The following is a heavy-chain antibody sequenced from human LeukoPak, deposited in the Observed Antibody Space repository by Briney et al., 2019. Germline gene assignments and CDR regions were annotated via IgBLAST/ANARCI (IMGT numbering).Heavy chain of an antibody. V-gene: IGHV4-59*12. J-gene: IGHJ5*02. Sequence: PSETLSLTCTVSGGSISSYYWSWIRQPPGKGLEWIGYIYYSGSTNYNPSLKSRVTMSVDTSKNQFSLELSSVTAADTAVYYCAREPYSSGFNWFDPWGQGTLVTVSS. CDR3: AREPYSSGFNWFDP. CDR2: IYYSGST. D-gene: IGHD6-19*01. CDR1: GGSISSYY.